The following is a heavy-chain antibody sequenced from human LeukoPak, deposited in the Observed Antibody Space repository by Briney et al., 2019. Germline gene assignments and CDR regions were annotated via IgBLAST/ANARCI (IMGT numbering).Heavy chain of an antibody. J-gene: IGHJ4*02. CDR1: GYTFTGYF. Sequence: ASVKVSCKASGYTFTGYFMHWVRQAPGQGLEWMGRINPNSGDTNYAQNFQGRVTMTRDTSISTAYMELSRLRSDDTAVYYCARDLSSTSNWELDYWGQGTLVSVSS. CDR2: INPNSGDT. V-gene: IGHV1-2*06. D-gene: IGHD7-27*01. CDR3: ARDLSSTSNWELDY.